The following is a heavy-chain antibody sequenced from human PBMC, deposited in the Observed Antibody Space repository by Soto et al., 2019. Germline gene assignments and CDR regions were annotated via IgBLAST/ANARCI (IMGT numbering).Heavy chain of an antibody. CDR2: LYWDDDE. J-gene: IGHJ4*01. CDR3: ADRPRGFTYFFDY. V-gene: IGHV2-5*02. Sequence: QITLNEPGPTLVKPTQTLTLTCTFSGFSLSTRGVGVGWIRQPPGKALGWLALLYWDDDERYSPSLMSRLTITKDTSKNQVFLTMTTVDPVETATYYCADRPRGFTYFFDYWGHGTLVTVSS. CDR1: GFSLSTRGVG.